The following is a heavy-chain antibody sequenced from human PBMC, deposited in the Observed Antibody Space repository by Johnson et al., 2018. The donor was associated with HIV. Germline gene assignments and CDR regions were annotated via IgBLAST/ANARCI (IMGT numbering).Heavy chain of an antibody. CDR1: EFILSDYY. CDR3: AGQVRAFDI. Sequence: VQLVESGGDLVQPGGSLRLSCGASEFILSDYYISWVRQAPGKGLEWVANIKQDGSEKYYVDSVKGRFTISRDNAKNSLYLQMNSLRAEDTAVDYCAGQVRAFDIWGQGTMVTVSS. CDR2: IKQDGSEK. V-gene: IGHV3-7*04. J-gene: IGHJ3*02. D-gene: IGHD1-1*01.